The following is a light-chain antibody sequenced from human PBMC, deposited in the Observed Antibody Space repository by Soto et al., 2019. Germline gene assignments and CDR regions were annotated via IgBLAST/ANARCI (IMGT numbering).Light chain of an antibody. V-gene: IGKV2-28*01. CDR3: MQTLQAPYT. CDR1: QSLLHSNGYNS. Sequence: DIVMTQSPLSLPVTPGEPASISCRSSQSLLHSNGYNSLDWYLQKPGQSPQLLIYLGSNRASGVPDRFSGSRSGTDFTLEISRVEAEDVGVYYCMQTLQAPYTFGQGTKLEIK. CDR2: LGS. J-gene: IGKJ2*01.